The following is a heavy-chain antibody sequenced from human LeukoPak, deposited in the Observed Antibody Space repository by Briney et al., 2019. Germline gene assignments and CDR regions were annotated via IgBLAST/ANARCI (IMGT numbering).Heavy chain of an antibody. CDR1: GFTVSTNY. Sequence: GGSLRLSCAASGFTVSTNYMSWVRQAPGKGLEWVSHMSVSGGTIYYADSVKARFTISRDNAKKSVYLQMNSLRAEDTAVYYCARRPYDTSGLDYWGQGTLVTVSS. J-gene: IGHJ4*02. CDR2: MSVSGGTI. D-gene: IGHD3-22*01. V-gene: IGHV3-11*01. CDR3: ARRPYDTSGLDY.